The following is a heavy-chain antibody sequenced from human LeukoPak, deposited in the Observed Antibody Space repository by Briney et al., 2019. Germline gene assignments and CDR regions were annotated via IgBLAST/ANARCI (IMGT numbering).Heavy chain of an antibody. CDR1: GGTFSSYA. D-gene: IGHD3-22*01. V-gene: IGHV1-69*05. J-gene: IGHJ3*02. CDR2: IIPIFGTA. CDR3: ARDWNYYYDSSGYYLDAFDI. Sequence: ASVKVSCKASGGTFSSYAISWVRQAPGQGLEWMGRIIPIFGTANYAQKFQGRVTITTDESTSTAYMELSSLRSEDTAVHYCARDWNYYYDSSGYYLDAFDIWGQGTMATVSS.